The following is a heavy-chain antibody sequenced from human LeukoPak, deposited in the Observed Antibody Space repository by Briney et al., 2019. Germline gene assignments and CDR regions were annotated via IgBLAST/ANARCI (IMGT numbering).Heavy chain of an antibody. CDR2: ISAYNGNT. V-gene: IGHV1-18*01. Sequence: GAPVKVSCKASGYTFTSYGISWVRQAPGQGLEWMGWISAYNGNTNYAQKLQGRVTMTTDTSTSTAYMELRSLRSDDTAVYYCARVTTYYYDSSGYSKPLIDYWGQGTLVTVSS. D-gene: IGHD3-22*01. CDR1: GYTFTSYG. J-gene: IGHJ4*02. CDR3: ARVTTYYYDSSGYSKPLIDY.